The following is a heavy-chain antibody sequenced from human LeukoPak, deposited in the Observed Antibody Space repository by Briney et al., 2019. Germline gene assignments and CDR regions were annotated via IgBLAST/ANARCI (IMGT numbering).Heavy chain of an antibody. CDR2: IAYEGRYT. J-gene: IGHJ4*02. D-gene: IGHD2-2*01. V-gene: IGHV3-30*18. Sequence: GRSLRLSCVASRFSFSTYGMHGVRQAPGKGLEGGATIAYEGRYTYYADFVKGRFTIPRDNSKNTLPLQLSSLRSEDTAVYYCANGFRSNASCPDDWGQGNLVTVSS. CDR3: ANGFRSNASCPDD. CDR1: RFSFSTYG.